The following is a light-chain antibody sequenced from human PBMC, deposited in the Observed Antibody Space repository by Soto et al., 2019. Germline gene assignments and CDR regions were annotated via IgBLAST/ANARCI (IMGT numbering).Light chain of an antibody. Sequence: QTVVTQPPSVSGAPGQRVTISCSGSSSNVGAASDVYWYQQLPGTAPRLLISVNNKRPSGVPDRFSGSKSGTSASLAITGLRPEDEADYYCQSYDDTLSGSWVFGTGTKVTVL. CDR1: SSNVGAASD. V-gene: IGLV1-40*01. CDR3: QSYDDTLSGSWV. J-gene: IGLJ1*01. CDR2: VNN.